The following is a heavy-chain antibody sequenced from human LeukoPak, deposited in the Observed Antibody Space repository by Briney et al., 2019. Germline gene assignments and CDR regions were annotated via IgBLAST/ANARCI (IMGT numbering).Heavy chain of an antibody. Sequence: PSQTLSLTCTVSGGSISSGSYSWSWIRQPAGKGLEWIGRIYTSGSTNYNPSLKSRVTISVDTSKNQFSLKLSSVTAADTAVYYCARDRDFWSGYRGYYYYYMDVWGKGTTVTVSS. V-gene: IGHV4-61*02. CDR3: ARDRDFWSGYRGYYYYYMDV. CDR1: GGSISSGSYS. J-gene: IGHJ6*03. D-gene: IGHD3-3*01. CDR2: IYTSGST.